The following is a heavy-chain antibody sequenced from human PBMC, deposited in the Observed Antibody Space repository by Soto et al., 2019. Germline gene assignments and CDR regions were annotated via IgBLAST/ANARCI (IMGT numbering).Heavy chain of an antibody. D-gene: IGHD3-10*01. CDR3: AKGKSTGDIDWFDP. J-gene: IGHJ5*02. CDR1: GFTLQNYA. Sequence: PGGSVRLSCXASGFTLQNYAMAWVRQAPGKGLEWVSTLIGGHYGTAYSYSVKGRFTVSRDNSKNCLYLQMNSLGVEDTAMYFCAKGKSTGDIDWFDPWGQGSLVTVSS. V-gene: IGHV3-23*01. CDR2: LIGGHYGT.